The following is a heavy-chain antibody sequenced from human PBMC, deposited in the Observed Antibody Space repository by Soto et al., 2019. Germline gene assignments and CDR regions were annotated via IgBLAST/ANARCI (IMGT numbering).Heavy chain of an antibody. D-gene: IGHD4-4*01. Sequence: GGSLRLSCAASGFTFDDYAMHWVRQAPGKGLEWVSGINWNSDNIVYADSVKGRFTISRDNAKNSLYLQMNSLRAEDTALYYCAKDLYSNYGDAFDIWGQGTMVTVSS. CDR3: AKDLYSNYGDAFDI. CDR1: GFTFDDYA. V-gene: IGHV3-9*01. J-gene: IGHJ3*02. CDR2: INWNSDNI.